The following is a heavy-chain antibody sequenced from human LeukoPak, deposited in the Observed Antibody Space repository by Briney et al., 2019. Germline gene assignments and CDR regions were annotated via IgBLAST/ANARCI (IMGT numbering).Heavy chain of an antibody. CDR2: ISYDGSNK. J-gene: IGHJ5*02. V-gene: IGHV3-30-3*01. CDR1: GFTFSSYA. Sequence: GGSLRLSCAASGFTFSSYAMHWVRQAPGKGLEWVAVISYDGSNKYYADSVKGRFTISRDNSKNTLYLQMNSLRAEDTAVYYCARESGGSIAAPTHNWFDPWGQGTLVTVSS. D-gene: IGHD6-6*01. CDR3: ARESGGSIAAPTHNWFDP.